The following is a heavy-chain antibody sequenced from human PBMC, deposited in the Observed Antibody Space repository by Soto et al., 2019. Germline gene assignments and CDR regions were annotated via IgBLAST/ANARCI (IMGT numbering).Heavy chain of an antibody. CDR1: GFSLSTSGVG. V-gene: IGHV2-5*02. Sequence: QITLKESGPPLVKPTQTLTLTCTFSGFSLSTSGVGVGWIRQPPGKALEWLALIYWDDDKRYSPYMKSRLTITKDTSKNHVVLTMTNMDPVDTATYYCAHMGVGSSSEYYYGMDVWGQGTTVTVSS. CDR2: IYWDDDK. CDR3: AHMGVGSSSEYYYGMDV. D-gene: IGHD6-6*01. J-gene: IGHJ6*02.